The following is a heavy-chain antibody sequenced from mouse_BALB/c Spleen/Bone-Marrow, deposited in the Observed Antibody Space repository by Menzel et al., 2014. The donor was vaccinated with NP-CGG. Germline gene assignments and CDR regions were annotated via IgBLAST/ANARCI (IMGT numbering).Heavy chain of an antibody. Sequence: EVQLQQSGAELVKPGASVKLTCTGSGFNIKDTYMHWVKQRPEQGLEWIGRMDAANGNSKYDPKFQGKATITADTSSNTGYLQLSSLTSEDTAVYYCARYGYWGQGTSVTVSS. CDR1: GFNIKDTY. D-gene: IGHD1-1*02. J-gene: IGHJ4*01. V-gene: IGHV14-3*02. CDR2: MDAANGNS. CDR3: ARYGY.